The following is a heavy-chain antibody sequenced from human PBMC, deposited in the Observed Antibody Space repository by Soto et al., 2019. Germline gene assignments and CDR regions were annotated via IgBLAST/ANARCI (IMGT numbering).Heavy chain of an antibody. CDR2: ISGSGSPI. V-gene: IGHV3-48*02. D-gene: IGHD5-18*01. CDR1: GFIFSPYS. Sequence: VRLVESGGGLVQPGGSLRLSCAASGFIFSPYSMNWVRQAPGKGLEWVAFISGSGSPIYYADSVKGRFTISRDNAKNSLYLQMNSLRDEDTGVYYCARVRGHSYGYADYWGQGTLVTVSS. CDR3: ARVRGHSYGYADY. J-gene: IGHJ4*02.